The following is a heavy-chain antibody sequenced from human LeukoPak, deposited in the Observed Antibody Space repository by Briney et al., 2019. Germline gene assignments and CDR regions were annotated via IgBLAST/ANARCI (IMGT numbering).Heavy chain of an antibody. J-gene: IGHJ4*02. V-gene: IGHV4-30-4*08. Sequence: SETLSLTCTVSGGSFSSGDYYWSWIRQPPGKGLEWIGYIYYSGSTYYNPSLKSRVTISVDTSKNQFSLKLSSEPAENMAVYYCARGPAYGGKPGFNHWGQRTRVSVSS. CDR3: ARGPAYGGKPGFNH. D-gene: IGHD4-23*01. CDR1: GGSFSSGDYY. CDR2: IYYSGST.